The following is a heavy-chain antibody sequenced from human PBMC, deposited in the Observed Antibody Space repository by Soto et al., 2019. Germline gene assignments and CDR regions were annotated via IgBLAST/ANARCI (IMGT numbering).Heavy chain of an antibody. CDR3: ARGRVVLGVITSVPHDY. Sequence: QVQLVQSGAEVKKPGASVKVSCKASGYTFTTYAMHWVRQAPGQRLEWMGWINGGNADTRYSQKFQGRVSITRDTSASVVYMELSSFTSEDTAVYYWARGRVVLGVITSVPHDYWGEGTLVTVSS. D-gene: IGHD3-10*01. CDR2: INGGNADT. J-gene: IGHJ4*02. V-gene: IGHV1-3*01. CDR1: GYTFTTYA.